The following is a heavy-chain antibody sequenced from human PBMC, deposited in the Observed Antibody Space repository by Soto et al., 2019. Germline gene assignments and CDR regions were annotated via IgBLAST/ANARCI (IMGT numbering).Heavy chain of an antibody. V-gene: IGHV1-18*01. CDR2: ISADNGNT. J-gene: IGHJ4*02. CDR1: GYTFTSYG. D-gene: IGHD1-26*01. Sequence: QVQLVQSGAEVKKPGASVKVSCKASGYTFTSYGITWVRQAPGQGLEWMGWISADNGNTNHAQKFQDRVTLTTDTSTITAYMELRSLRSDDTAVYYCARKEVGATLKDFDYWGQGTLVTVSS. CDR3: ARKEVGATLKDFDY.